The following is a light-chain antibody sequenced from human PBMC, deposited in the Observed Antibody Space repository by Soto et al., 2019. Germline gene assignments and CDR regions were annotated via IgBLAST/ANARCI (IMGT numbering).Light chain of an antibody. CDR1: SSDVGGYKY. CDR3: SSYTSSSTRV. V-gene: IGLV2-14*03. Sequence: QSALTQPASVSGSPGQSITISCTGTSSDVGGYKYVSWYQQHPGKAPKLMIYDIRNRPSGVSNRFSASKSGNTASLTISGLQAEDEADYYCSSYTSSSTRVFGTGTKLTVL. CDR2: DIR. J-gene: IGLJ1*01.